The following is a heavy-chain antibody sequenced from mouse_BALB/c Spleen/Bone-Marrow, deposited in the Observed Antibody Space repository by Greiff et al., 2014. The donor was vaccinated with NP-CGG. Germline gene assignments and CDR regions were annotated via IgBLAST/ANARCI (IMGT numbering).Heavy chain of an antibody. CDR1: GYAFSSSW. J-gene: IGHJ4*01. V-gene: IGHV1-82*01. D-gene: IGHD3-1*01. CDR3: ARQLGLYAMDY. Sequence: SGPELVKPGASVKISCKASGYAFSSSWMNWVKQRPGQGLEWIGRIYPGDGDTNYNGKFKGKATLTADKSSSTAYMQLSSLTSVDSAVYFCARQLGLYAMDYWGQGTSVTVSS. CDR2: IYPGDGDT.